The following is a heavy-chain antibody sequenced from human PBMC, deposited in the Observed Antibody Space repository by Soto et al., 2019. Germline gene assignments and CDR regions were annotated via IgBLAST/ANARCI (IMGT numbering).Heavy chain of an antibody. J-gene: IGHJ4*02. Sequence: QVQLVESGGGVVQPGKSLRLSCAASGLTFSKYALHWVRQAPGKGLEWVAVISHDETTKYYVDSVKGRFTISRDNSKNTLYLQMDSLRVEDTALYYCARTRNYIVTKHPDYWGQGTLVTVSS. V-gene: IGHV3-30-3*01. CDR3: ARTRNYIVTKHPDY. CDR1: GLTFSKYA. D-gene: IGHD5-12*01. CDR2: ISHDETTK.